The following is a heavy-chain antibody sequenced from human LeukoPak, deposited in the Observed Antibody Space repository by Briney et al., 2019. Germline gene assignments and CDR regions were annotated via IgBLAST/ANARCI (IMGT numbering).Heavy chain of an antibody. J-gene: IGHJ4*02. CDR1: GGSFSGYY. CDR2: INHSGST. D-gene: IGHD1-1*01. V-gene: IGHV4-34*01. CDR3: ATSNDVKVAPFDH. Sequence: SETLSLTCAAYGGSFSGYYCSWMRRPPGKELEWIGEINHSGSTNYYPSLKSRVTISVEPSKNQFSRKLSSVTAADTAMYYCATSNDVKVAPFDHWGQGTLVTVSS.